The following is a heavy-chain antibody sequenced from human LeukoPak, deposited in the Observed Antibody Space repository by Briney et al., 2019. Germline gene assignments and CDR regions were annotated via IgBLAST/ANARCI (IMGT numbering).Heavy chain of an antibody. J-gene: IGHJ5*02. CDR2: INPNSGGT. D-gene: IGHD6-19*01. V-gene: IGHV1-2*02. CDR3: ARDREQWLVGWFDP. CDR1: GYTFTGYY. Sequence: GASGKVSCKSSGYTFTGYYMHWVRQAPGQGLEWMGWINPNSGGTNYAQKFQGRVTMTRDTSISTAYMELSRLRSDDTAVYYCARDREQWLVGWFDPWGQGTLVTVSS.